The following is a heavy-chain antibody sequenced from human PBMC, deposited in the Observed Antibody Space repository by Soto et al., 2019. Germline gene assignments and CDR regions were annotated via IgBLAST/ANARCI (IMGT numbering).Heavy chain of an antibody. CDR3: ARPYYDFWSGYYTFAY. Sequence: ASVKVSCKASGYTFTSYAMHWVRQAPGQRLEWMGWINAGNGNTKYSQKFQGRVTITRDTSASTAYMELSSLRSEDTAVYHCARPYYDFWSGYYTFAYWGQGTLVTVSS. CDR1: GYTFTSYA. D-gene: IGHD3-3*01. CDR2: INAGNGNT. J-gene: IGHJ4*02. V-gene: IGHV1-3*01.